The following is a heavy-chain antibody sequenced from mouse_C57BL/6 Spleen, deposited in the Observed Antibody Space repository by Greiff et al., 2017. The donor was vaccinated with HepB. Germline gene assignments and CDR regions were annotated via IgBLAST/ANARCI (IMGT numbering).Heavy chain of an antibody. CDR2: IDPSDSYT. Sequence: QVQLQQSGAELVRPGTSVKLSCKASGYTFTSYWMHWVKQRPGQGLEWIGVIDPSDSYTNYNQKFKGKATLTVDTSSSTAYMQLSSLTSEDSAVYYCARVDYGSSYVGYFDVWGTGTTVTVSS. V-gene: IGHV1-59*01. D-gene: IGHD1-1*01. J-gene: IGHJ1*03. CDR3: ARVDYGSSYVGYFDV. CDR1: GYTFTSYW.